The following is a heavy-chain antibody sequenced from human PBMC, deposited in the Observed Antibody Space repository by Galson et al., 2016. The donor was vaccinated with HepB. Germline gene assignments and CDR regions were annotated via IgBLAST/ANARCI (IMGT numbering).Heavy chain of an antibody. CDR1: GYSFTTFW. D-gene: IGHD4-11*01. V-gene: IGHV5-10-1*01. CDR2: IDPSDSYT. Sequence: QSGAEVKKPGESLRISCKGSGYSFTTFWISWVRQMPGKGLEWMGRIDPSDSYTNYSPSFQGHVTISADKSISTAYLQWSSLKASDTAMYYCARHDYSKYRTHHYYGMDVWGQGTTVTVS. J-gene: IGHJ6*02. CDR3: ARHDYSKYRTHHYYGMDV.